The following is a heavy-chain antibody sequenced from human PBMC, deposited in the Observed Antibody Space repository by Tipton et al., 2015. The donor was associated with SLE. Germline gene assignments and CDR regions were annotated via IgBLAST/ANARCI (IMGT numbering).Heavy chain of an antibody. CDR3: ARDRRGWYFDL. J-gene: IGHJ2*01. CDR2: IYYSGTAH. Sequence: TLSLTCTVSGDSITRSSFYWGWIRQPPGKGLEWIGSIYYSGTAHYENPSLKSRVTISVDTSKNQFSLKLSSVTAADTAVYYCARDRRGWYFDLWGRGTLVTVSS. CDR1: GDSITRSSFY. V-gene: IGHV4-39*07. D-gene: IGHD3-10*01.